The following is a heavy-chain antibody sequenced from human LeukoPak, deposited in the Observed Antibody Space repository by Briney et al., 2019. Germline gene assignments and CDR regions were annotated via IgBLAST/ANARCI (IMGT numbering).Heavy chain of an antibody. J-gene: IGHJ4*02. CDR1: GFAFSSQA. D-gene: IGHD6-19*01. V-gene: IGHV3-23*01. Sequence: GGSLRLSCAASGFAFSSQAMGWVRQAPGKGLEWVSAISDSGDSTYYADSVKGRFTISRDNSKNTLYLQMNSLRAEDTALYYCAKDLIAVGDGYYFDYWGQGTLVTVSS. CDR2: ISDSGDST. CDR3: AKDLIAVGDGYYFDY.